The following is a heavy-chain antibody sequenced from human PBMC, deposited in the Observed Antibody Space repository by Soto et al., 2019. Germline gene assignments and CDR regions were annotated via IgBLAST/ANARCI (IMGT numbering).Heavy chain of an antibody. CDR1: GGTFSSYA. D-gene: IGHD3-10*01. J-gene: IGHJ6*02. Sequence: ASVKVSCKASGGTFSSYAISWVRQAPGQGLEWMGGIIPIFGTANYAQKFQGRVTITADESTSTAYMELSSLRSEDTAVYYCASTVRGADFPYYYYYGMDVWGQGTTVTVSS. CDR2: IIPIFGTA. CDR3: ASTVRGADFPYYYYYGMDV. V-gene: IGHV1-69*13.